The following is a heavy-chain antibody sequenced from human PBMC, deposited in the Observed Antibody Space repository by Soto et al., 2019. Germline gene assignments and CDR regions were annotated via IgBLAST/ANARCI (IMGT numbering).Heavy chain of an antibody. CDR1: GFIFSSYG. CDR2: ISYDENNK. D-gene: IGHD1-1*01. Sequence: GGSLRLSCAASGFIFSSYGMHWVRQAPGKGLEWVAVISYDENNKHYADSVKGRFTISRDNSKNTLYLQMNSLRVEDTAVYCCASSTTSAPNYYYCALDVWGQGTTVTVTS. CDR3: ASSTTSAPNYYYCALDV. V-gene: IGHV3-30*03. J-gene: IGHJ6*02.